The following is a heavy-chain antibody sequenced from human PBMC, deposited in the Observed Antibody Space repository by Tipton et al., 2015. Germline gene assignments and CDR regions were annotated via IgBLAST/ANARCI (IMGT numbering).Heavy chain of an antibody. V-gene: IGHV4-61*01. D-gene: IGHD3-9*01. CDR3: ARDSTGYYYFDS. J-gene: IGHJ4*02. Sequence: TLSLTCTVSGGSISSSSYYWGWIRQTPGKGLEWIGYISQRDGTNYNPSLKSRVTISTDTSKNQFFLNLTSVTAADTAVYYCARDSTGYYYFDSWGQGTLVTVSS. CDR1: GGSISSSSYY. CDR2: ISQRDGT.